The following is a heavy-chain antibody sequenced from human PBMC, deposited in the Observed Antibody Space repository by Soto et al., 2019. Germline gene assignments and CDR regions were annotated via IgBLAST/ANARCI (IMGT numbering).Heavy chain of an antibody. CDR2: IVVGSGNT. Sequence: SVKVSCTASGFTFTSSAVQWVRQARGQRLEWIGWIVVGSGNTNYAQKFQGRVTMTRNTSISTAYMELSSLRSEDTAVYYCARSIAVAAAGPWGQGTLVTVSS. D-gene: IGHD6-19*01. CDR1: GFTFTSSA. J-gene: IGHJ5*02. CDR3: ARSIAVAAAGP. V-gene: IGHV1-58*01.